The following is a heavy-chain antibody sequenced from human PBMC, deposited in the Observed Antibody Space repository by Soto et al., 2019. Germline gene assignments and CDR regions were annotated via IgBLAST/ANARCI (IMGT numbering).Heavy chain of an antibody. V-gene: IGHV3-30-3*01. J-gene: IGHJ4*02. D-gene: IGHD6-13*01. CDR2: ISYDGSNK. CDR3: ARSQSSSWHNFDY. Sequence: GGSLRLSCVASGFTFSTYTMHWVRQVPGKGLEWVAVISYDGSNKRNADSVKGRFTISRDNSKNTLYVQMNSLRTEDTAVYYCARSQSSSWHNFDYWGQGTLVTVSS. CDR1: GFTFSTYT.